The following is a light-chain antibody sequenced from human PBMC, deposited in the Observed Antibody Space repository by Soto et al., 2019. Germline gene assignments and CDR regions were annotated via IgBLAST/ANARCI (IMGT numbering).Light chain of an antibody. CDR3: YSYTTSSTYV. J-gene: IGLJ1*01. CDR1: SSDVGGYNY. V-gene: IGLV2-14*01. CDR2: HVS. Sequence: QSVLTQPASVSGSPGQSITISCTGTSSDVGGYNYVSWYQQHPAKVPKLMIYHVSNRPSGVSDRFSGSKSGNTASLTISGLQAEGEADYYCYSYTTSSTYVFGTGTKVTVL.